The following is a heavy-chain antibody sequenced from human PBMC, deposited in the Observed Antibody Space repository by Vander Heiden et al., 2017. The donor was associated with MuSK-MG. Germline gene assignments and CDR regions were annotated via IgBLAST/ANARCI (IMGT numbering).Heavy chain of an antibody. CDR2: IKQDGSEE. J-gene: IGHJ4*02. D-gene: IGHD6-19*01. CDR1: GFTFSSYW. CDR3: ASRRYSSGWSPFDY. V-gene: IGHV3-7*03. Sequence: EVQLVESGGGLVQPGGYLRLSCAASGFTFSSYWMSWVRQAPGKGLEWVANIKQDGSEEFYVDSVKGRFTISRDNAKNSLYLQMNSLRAEDTAVYYCASRRYSSGWSPFDYWGQGTLVTVSS.